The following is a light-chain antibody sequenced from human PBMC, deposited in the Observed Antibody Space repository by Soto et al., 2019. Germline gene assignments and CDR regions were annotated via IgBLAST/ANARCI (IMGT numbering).Light chain of an antibody. V-gene: IGKV1-9*01. Sequence: IQLTQSPSSLSASVGDRVTITCRASQDIAIYLAWYQQKPGEAPKLLIYAASTLYGGVPSRFTGSGAGTDFALTITSLQAEDFATYDCQHLRMYPWTFGGGTKVEIK. J-gene: IGKJ4*01. CDR3: QHLRMYPWT. CDR2: AAS. CDR1: QDIAIY.